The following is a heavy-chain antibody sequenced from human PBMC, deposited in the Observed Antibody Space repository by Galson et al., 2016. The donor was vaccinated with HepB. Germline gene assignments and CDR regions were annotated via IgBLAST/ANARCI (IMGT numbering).Heavy chain of an antibody. Sequence: TLSLTCTVSGGSIKSGSYYWSWIRQPAGKGLEWIGRFYTSDSINHNPSLESRVTMSVDTSKNQISLNLRSVTATDTAVYYCASHGPRVRSWWGKWFDPWGQGTLVTVSS. CDR2: FYTSDSI. J-gene: IGHJ5*02. CDR1: GGSIKSGSYY. CDR3: ASHGPRVRSWWGKWFDP. V-gene: IGHV4-61*02. D-gene: IGHD6-13*01.